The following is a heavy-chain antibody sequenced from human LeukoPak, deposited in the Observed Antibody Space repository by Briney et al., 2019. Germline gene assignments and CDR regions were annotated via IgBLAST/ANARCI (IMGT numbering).Heavy chain of an antibody. D-gene: IGHD4/OR15-4a*01. CDR2: ISGSGGST. CDR3: AKEHDYGGYFDY. J-gene: IGHJ4*02. Sequence: PGGSLRLSCAASGFTFSSYAMSWVRRAPGKGLEWVSAISGSGGSTYYADSVKGRFTISRDNSKNTLYLQMDSLRAEDTAVYYCAKEHDYGGYFDYWGQGTLVTVSS. V-gene: IGHV3-23*01. CDR1: GFTFSSYA.